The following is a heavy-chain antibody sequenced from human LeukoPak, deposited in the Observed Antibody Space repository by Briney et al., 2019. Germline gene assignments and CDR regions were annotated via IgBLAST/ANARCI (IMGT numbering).Heavy chain of an antibody. D-gene: IGHD5-18*01. CDR3: ARHLSGVTGYTYGRGIDY. CDR1: GFTFSSYW. CDR2: IKKVGSEK. J-gene: IGHJ4*02. Sequence: GGSLRLSCAASGFTFSSYWLSWVRHAPGKGLEQVANIKKVGSEKYYVDSVKGRFTISRDNAKTSLYLQMNSLRAEDTAVYYCARHLSGVTGYTYGRGIDYWGQGTLVTVSS. V-gene: IGHV3-7*01.